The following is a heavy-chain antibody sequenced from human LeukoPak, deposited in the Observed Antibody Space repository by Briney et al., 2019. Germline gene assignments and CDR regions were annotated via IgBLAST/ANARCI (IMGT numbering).Heavy chain of an antibody. CDR1: GGTFSSYA. CDR2: IVPIFGTA. Sequence: GASVKVSCKASGGTFSSYAISWVRQAPGQGLEWMGGIVPIFGTANYAQKFQGRVTITADESTSTAYMELSSLRSEDTAVYYCARDRSVYYYGSGSYYNVYFQHWGQGTLVTVSS. J-gene: IGHJ1*01. CDR3: ARDRSVYYYGSGSYYNVYFQH. V-gene: IGHV1-69*13. D-gene: IGHD3-10*01.